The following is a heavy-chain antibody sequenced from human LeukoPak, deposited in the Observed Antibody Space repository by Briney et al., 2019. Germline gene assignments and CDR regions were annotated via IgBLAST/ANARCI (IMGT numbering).Heavy chain of an antibody. J-gene: IGHJ5*02. D-gene: IGHD3-3*01. CDR1: GFTVSSNY. CDR3: ARGVRSRWFDP. CDR2: IYSGGSA. Sequence: GGSLRLSCAASGFTVSSNYMSWVRQAPGEGLEWVSVIYSGGSAYYADSVKGRFTISRHNSKNTLHLQMNSLRAEDTAVYYCARGVRSRWFDPWGQGTLVTVSS. V-gene: IGHV3-53*04.